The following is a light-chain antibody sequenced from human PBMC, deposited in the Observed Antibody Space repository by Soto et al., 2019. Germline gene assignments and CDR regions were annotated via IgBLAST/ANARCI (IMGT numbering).Light chain of an antibody. CDR3: QQYNNWPPWS. V-gene: IGKV3-15*01. Sequence: DIVITQSPATLSVSPGERATLSCRASQSVRSNLAWYQQEPGQAPRLLIYGASTRATGIPARFSGSGSGTEFTLTISSLQSEDFGVYYCQQYNNWPPWSLGQGTKVDIK. J-gene: IGKJ1*01. CDR1: QSVRSN. CDR2: GAS.